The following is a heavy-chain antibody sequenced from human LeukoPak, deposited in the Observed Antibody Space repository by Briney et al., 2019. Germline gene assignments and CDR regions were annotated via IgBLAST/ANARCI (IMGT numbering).Heavy chain of an antibody. CDR3: AKVAGYYQYYFDY. Sequence: SGRSLRLSCAASGFTFDDYAMHWVRQAPGKGLEWVSGISWNSGSIGYADSVKGRFTISRDNAKNSLYLQMNSLRAEDTALYYCAKVAGYYQYYFDYWGQGTLVTVSS. J-gene: IGHJ4*02. CDR2: ISWNSGSI. V-gene: IGHV3-9*01. CDR1: GFTFDDYA. D-gene: IGHD3-3*01.